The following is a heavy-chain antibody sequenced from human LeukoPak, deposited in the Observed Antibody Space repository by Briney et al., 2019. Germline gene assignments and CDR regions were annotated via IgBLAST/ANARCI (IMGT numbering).Heavy chain of an antibody. CDR3: AIGLGYSSGWDLYY. J-gene: IGHJ4*02. V-gene: IGHV1-18*01. CDR2: ISTYNGNT. D-gene: IGHD6-25*01. CDR1: GYTFTSHG. Sequence: ASVKVSCKASGYTFTSHGISWVRQAPGQGLEWMGWISTYNGNTNYAQKLQGRVSMTTDTSTSTAYMDLRSLRSDDTAVYYCAIGLGYSSGWDLYYWGQGTLVTVSS.